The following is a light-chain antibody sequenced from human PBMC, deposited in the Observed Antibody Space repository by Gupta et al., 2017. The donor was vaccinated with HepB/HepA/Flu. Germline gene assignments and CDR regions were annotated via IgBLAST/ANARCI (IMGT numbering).Light chain of an antibody. CDR2: GGS. Sequence: EIVLTQSPGTLSLSPGERATLSCRASQSISSRYLAWYQQKPGQAPRLLIYGGSSRDTDIPDRFSGSGSGTDFTLTISRVEPEDFAVYYCQQYGTSPPATFGQGTRLEIE. V-gene: IGKV3-20*01. CDR1: QSISSRY. CDR3: QQYGTSPPAT. J-gene: IGKJ2*01.